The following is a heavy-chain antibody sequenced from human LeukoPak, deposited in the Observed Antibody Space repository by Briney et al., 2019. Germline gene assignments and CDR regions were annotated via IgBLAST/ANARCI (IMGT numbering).Heavy chain of an antibody. V-gene: IGHV1-8*01. CDR2: MNPNSGNA. J-gene: IGHJ5*02. D-gene: IGHD3-22*01. CDR3: ARGSSYYYDMAWFDP. CDR1: GYTFTRYD. Sequence: ASVKVSCKASGYTFTRYDINWVRQTTGQGLEWMGWMNPNSGNAGYAQKFQGRVTMTRNTSISTAYMELSSLRSEDTAVYYCARGSSYYYDMAWFDPWGEGTLVTVSS.